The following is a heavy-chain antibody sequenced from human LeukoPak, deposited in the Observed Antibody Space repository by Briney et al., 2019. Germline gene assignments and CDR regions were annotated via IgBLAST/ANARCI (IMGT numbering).Heavy chain of an antibody. V-gene: IGHV1-8*01. CDR1: GYTFISYD. CDR2: MNPNSGNT. CDR3: ARGYKPGYSSGWSIFDY. Sequence: ASVKVFCKASGYTFISYDINWVRQATGQGLEWMGWMNPNSGNTGYAQKFQGRVTMTRNTSINTAYMELSSLRSEDTAVYYCARGYKPGYSSGWSIFDYWGQGALVTVSS. D-gene: IGHD6-19*01. J-gene: IGHJ4*02.